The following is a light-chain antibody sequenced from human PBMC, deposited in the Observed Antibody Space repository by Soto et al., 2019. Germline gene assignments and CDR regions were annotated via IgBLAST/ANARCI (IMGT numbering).Light chain of an antibody. CDR3: SSYTRSNTYV. J-gene: IGLJ1*01. V-gene: IGLV2-14*01. CDR1: SSDVGGYNY. CDR2: EVS. Sequence: QSALTQPASVSGSPGQSITISCTGTSSDVGGYNYVSWYQQHPGKAPKLIIYEVSNRPSGVSNRFSGSKSDNTASLTISGLQAEDEADYYCSSYTRSNTYVFGTGTNLTVL.